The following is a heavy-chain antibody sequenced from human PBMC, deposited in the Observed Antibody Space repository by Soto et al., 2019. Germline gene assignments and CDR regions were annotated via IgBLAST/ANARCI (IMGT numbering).Heavy chain of an antibody. V-gene: IGHV4-59*01. D-gene: IGHD3-10*01. CDR3: ARVTPLWFGGEWYFDL. CDR1: GDSFSSYF. CDR2: IYYSGHT. J-gene: IGHJ2*01. Sequence: QVQLQESGPGLVKPSETLSLTCTVSGDSFSSYFWSWIRQPPGKGLEWIGYIYYSGHTNYNPSLKSRVTISVDTSKNQFSLKLSSVTAADTAVYYCARVTPLWFGGEWYFDLWGRGTLVTVSS.